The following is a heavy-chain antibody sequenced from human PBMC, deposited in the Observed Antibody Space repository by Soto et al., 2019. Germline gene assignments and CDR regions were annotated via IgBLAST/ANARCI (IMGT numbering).Heavy chain of an antibody. CDR2: MNPNTGNS. D-gene: IGHD1-1*01. Sequence: ASVKVSCKASGYTFTSYDIYWVRQATGQGLEWMGWMNPNTGNSGYAQKFQGRVTMTSDTSISTAHMELSSLRSEDTAVYYCARRAETNGWNGFGADKYYFDFWGQGTLVTVSS. J-gene: IGHJ4*02. CDR3: ARRAETNGWNGFGADKYYFDF. V-gene: IGHV1-8*01. CDR1: GYTFTSYD.